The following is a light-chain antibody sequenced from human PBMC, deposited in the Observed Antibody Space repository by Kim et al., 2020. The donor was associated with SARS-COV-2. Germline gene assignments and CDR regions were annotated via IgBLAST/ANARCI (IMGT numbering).Light chain of an antibody. CDR2: WAS. CDR1: QSVLYSSNIKNY. J-gene: IGKJ4*01. CDR3: QQYYSTPLA. Sequence: DIVMTQSPDSLAVSLGERATINCKSSQSVLYSSNIKNYLAWYQQKPGQPPKLLIYWASTRESGVPDRFSGSGSGTDLTLTISSLQAEDVAVYYCQQYYSTPLAFGGGTKVDIK. V-gene: IGKV4-1*01.